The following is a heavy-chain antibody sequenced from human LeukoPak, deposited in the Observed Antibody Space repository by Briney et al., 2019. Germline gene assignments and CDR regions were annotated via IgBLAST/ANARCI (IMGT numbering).Heavy chain of an antibody. J-gene: IGHJ4*02. CDR1: GGTFSSYA. D-gene: IGHD1-1*01. CDR3: ARGGGVQARSEFDY. CDR2: ISAYNGNT. Sequence: GASVKVSCKASGGTFSSYAISWVRQAPGQGLEWMGWISAYNGNTNYAQKLQGRVTMTTDTSTSTAYMELRSLRSDDTAVYYCARGGGVQARSEFDYWGQGTLVTVSS. V-gene: IGHV1-18*01.